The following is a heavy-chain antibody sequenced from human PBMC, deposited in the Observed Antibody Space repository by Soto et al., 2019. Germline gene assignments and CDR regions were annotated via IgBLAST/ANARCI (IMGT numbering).Heavy chain of an antibody. J-gene: IGHJ4*02. D-gene: IGHD2-2*01. Sequence: SETLSLTCTVSGGSISSYYWSWIRQPPGKGLEWIGYIYYSGSTNYNPSLKSRVTISVDTSKNQFSLKLSSVTAADTAVYYCARDPGVPAADYFDYWGQGTLVTVSS. CDR1: GGSISSYY. CDR3: ARDPGVPAADYFDY. CDR2: IYYSGST. V-gene: IGHV4-59*01.